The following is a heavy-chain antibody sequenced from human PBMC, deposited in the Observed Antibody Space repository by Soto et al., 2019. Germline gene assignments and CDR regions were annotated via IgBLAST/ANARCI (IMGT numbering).Heavy chain of an antibody. Sequence: EVQLLESGGGLVQPGGSLRLSCAASGFTFSSYAMSWVRQAPGKGLEWVSAISGSGGSTYYADSVKGRFTISRDKSKNTLYLQMNSLRAEDTAVYYCAKPEGYCSGGSCRPLGWFDPWGQGTLVTVSS. J-gene: IGHJ5*02. CDR1: GFTFSSYA. CDR3: AKPEGYCSGGSCRPLGWFDP. V-gene: IGHV3-23*01. D-gene: IGHD2-15*01. CDR2: ISGSGGST.